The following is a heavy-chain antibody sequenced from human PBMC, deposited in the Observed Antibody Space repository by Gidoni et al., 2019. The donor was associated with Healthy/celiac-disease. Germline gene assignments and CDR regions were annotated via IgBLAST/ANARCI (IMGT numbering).Heavy chain of an antibody. CDR1: GPSLRSSIYY. J-gene: IGHJ4*02. CDR2: IYTRGST. V-gene: IGHV4-61*02. Sequence: QVQLQESRPGLGKPSPTLSLTCTASGPSLRSSIYYWNWIRQPAGKGLEWLGSIYTRGSTSYNPSLKSRVTMSVNTSKNQFSLKLNSVTAADTAVYYCAREGSGWRDYFGYWGQGTLVTVSS. D-gene: IGHD6-19*01. CDR3: AREGSGWRDYFGY.